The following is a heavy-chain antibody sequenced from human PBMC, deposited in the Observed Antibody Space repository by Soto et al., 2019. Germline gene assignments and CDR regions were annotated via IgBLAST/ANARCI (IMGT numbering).Heavy chain of an antibody. Sequence: SETLSLTCTVSGGSISSGDYYWSWIRQPPGKGLEWIGYIYYSGSTYYNPSLKSRVTISVDTSKNQFSLKLSSVTAADTAVYYCARDYGDPNWFDPWGQGTLVTVSS. V-gene: IGHV4-30-4*01. CDR3: ARDYGDPNWFDP. D-gene: IGHD4-17*01. CDR1: GGSISSGDYY. CDR2: IYYSGST. J-gene: IGHJ5*02.